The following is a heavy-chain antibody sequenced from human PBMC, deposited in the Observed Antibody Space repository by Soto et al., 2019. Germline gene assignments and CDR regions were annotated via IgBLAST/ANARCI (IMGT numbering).Heavy chain of an antibody. J-gene: IGHJ3*01. CDR3: AKDWSGGASDV. CDR1: GFSFRVFA. Sequence: EVDLLESGGGLAQPGGSRRLSCEASGFSFRVFAMTWVAKAPGKGLEWVSRISGSGGSTYYADSVKGRFTISRDNSKNMLYLQMNSLRGEDTAVYYCAKDWSGGASDVWGQGTMVIVSS. CDR2: ISGSGGST. V-gene: IGHV3-23*01. D-gene: IGHD3-16*01.